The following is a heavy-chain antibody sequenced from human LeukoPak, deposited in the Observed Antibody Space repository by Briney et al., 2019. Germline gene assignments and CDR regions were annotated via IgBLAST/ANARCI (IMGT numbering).Heavy chain of an antibody. CDR3: AKDGDSSGYTWYFDL. Sequence: GGSLRLSCAASGFTFSSYAMSWVRQAPGKGLEWVSAISGSGGSTYYADSVKGRFTISRDNSKNTLYLQMNSLRAEDTAVYYCAKDGDSSGYTWYFDLWGRGTLVTVSS. CDR2: ISGSGGST. J-gene: IGHJ2*01. CDR1: GFTFSSYA. D-gene: IGHD3-22*01. V-gene: IGHV3-23*01.